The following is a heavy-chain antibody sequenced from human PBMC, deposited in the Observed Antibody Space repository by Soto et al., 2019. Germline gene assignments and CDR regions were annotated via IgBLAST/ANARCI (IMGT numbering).Heavy chain of an antibody. CDR1: GYIFVNYG. D-gene: IGHD3-16*01. V-gene: IGHV1-18*01. CDR3: VMVDNYVTPTPQDV. CDR2: ISPYTGNT. J-gene: IGHJ6*02. Sequence: QVQLVQSGDEVKKPGASVKVSCKASGYIFVNYGFAWVRQAPGQGLEWMGWISPYTGNTHSATKVQGRLTMTTDTSTSTAYMDLGSLTSDDTAVYYCVMVDNYVTPTPQDVWGQGTTVNVSS.